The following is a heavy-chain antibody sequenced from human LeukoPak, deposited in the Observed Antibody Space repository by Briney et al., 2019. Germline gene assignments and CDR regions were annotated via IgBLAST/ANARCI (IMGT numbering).Heavy chain of an antibody. D-gene: IGHD3-22*01. V-gene: IGHV4-34*01. Sequence: PSETLSLTCAVYGGSFSGYYWSWIRQPPGKGLEWIGEINHSGSTNYNPSLKSRATISVDTSKNQFSLKLSSVTAADTAVYYCARGANYYDSSGYTYWGQGTLVTVSS. CDR2: INHSGST. CDR1: GGSFSGYY. CDR3: ARGANYYDSSGYTY. J-gene: IGHJ4*02.